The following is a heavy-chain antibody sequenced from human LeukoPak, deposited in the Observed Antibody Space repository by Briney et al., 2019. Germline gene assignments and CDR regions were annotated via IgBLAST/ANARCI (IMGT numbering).Heavy chain of an antibody. D-gene: IGHD3-22*01. CDR1: GFTFSNAW. V-gene: IGHV3-15*01. CDR2: IKSKTDGGTT. CDR3: TTAAYYYDSSAPP. Sequence: GGSLRLSRAASGFTFSNAWMSWVRQAPGKGLEWVGRIKSKTDGGTTDYAAPVKGRFTISRDDSKNTLYLQMNSLKTEDTAVYYCTTAAYYYDSSAPPWGQGTLVTVSS. J-gene: IGHJ5*02.